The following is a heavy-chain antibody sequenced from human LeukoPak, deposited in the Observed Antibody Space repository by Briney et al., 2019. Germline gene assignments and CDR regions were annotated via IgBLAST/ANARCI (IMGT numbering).Heavy chain of an antibody. D-gene: IGHD1-26*01. CDR3: ARELSGSYSFRYYYMDV. V-gene: IGHV3-48*01. CDR1: GFTFSSYS. J-gene: IGHJ6*03. CDR2: ISSSSSTI. Sequence: GGSLSLSCAASGFTFSSYSMNWVRQAPGKGLEWVSYISSSSSTIYYADSVKGRFTISRDNAKNSLYLQMNSLRAEDTAVYYCARELSGSYSFRYYYMDVWGKGTTVTVSS.